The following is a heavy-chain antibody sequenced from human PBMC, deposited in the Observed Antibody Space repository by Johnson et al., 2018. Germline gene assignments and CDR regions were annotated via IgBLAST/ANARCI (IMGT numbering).Heavy chain of an antibody. J-gene: IGHJ6*02. CDR2: IRTKAQGGTA. CDR1: RFTFGDYT. Sequence: EQLQESGGGLVEPGRSLRLSCRASRFTFGDYTMTWIRQAPGKGLKWVGFIRTKAQGGTAEYAASVKDRFTISRDDSKSTAYLQISSLKTEDTAVYYCTRLPFARFGVVITPSMDVWGQGTTVTVSS. D-gene: IGHD3-3*01. V-gene: IGHV3-49*03. CDR3: TRLPFARFGVVITPSMDV.